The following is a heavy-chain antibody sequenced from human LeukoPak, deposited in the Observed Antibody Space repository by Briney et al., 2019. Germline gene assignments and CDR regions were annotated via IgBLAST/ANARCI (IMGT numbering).Heavy chain of an antibody. V-gene: IGHV4-59*08. Sequence: SETLSLTCTVSGGSISSYYWSWIRQPPGKGLEWIGYIYYSGSTNYNPSLKSRVTISVDTSKSQFSLKLSSVTAADTAVYYCAAGYSSSWYDYWGQGTLVTVSS. D-gene: IGHD6-13*01. CDR2: IYYSGST. CDR1: GGSISSYY. J-gene: IGHJ4*02. CDR3: AAGYSSSWYDY.